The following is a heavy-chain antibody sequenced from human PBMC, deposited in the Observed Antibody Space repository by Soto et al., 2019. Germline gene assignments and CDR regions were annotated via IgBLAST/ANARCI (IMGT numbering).Heavy chain of an antibody. J-gene: IGHJ4*02. V-gene: IGHV3-30*18. CDR2: ISSDGTKK. CDR1: GFTFRTYG. CDR3: AKAAPGGWHWFDN. D-gene: IGHD6-19*01. Sequence: QVQLVESGGGVVQPGRSLRLSCAASGFTFRTYGMHWVRQAPGKGLEWVAAISSDGTKKYYGDSVKGRCTISRDSAKTTVYLEMNSLTIEDAAVYYCAKAAPGGWHWFDNWGEGTLVTVSS.